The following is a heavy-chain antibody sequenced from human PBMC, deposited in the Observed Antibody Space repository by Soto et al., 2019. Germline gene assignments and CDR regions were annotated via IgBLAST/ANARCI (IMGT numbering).Heavy chain of an antibody. V-gene: IGHV4-59*01. CDR3: ARDYGDYVGYMDV. D-gene: IGHD4-17*01. J-gene: IGHJ6*03. Sequence: SETLYLTCTVSGGSISSYYWSWIRQPPGKGLEWIGYIYYSGSTNYNPSLKSRATISVDTSKNQFSLKLSSVTAADTAVYYGARDYGDYVGYMDVWGKGTTVTVSS. CDR1: GGSISSYY. CDR2: IYYSGST.